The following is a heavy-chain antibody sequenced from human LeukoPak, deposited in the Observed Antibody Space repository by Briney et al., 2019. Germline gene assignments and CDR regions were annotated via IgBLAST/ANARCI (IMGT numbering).Heavy chain of an antibody. D-gene: IGHD2-2*01. V-gene: IGHV4-38-2*01. CDR3: ARRDQLLIHDY. J-gene: IGHJ4*02. CDR1: GYSISSGYY. CDR2: IYHSGST. Sequence: SETLSLTCAVSGYSISSGYYWGWIRPPPGKGLEWIGSIYHSGSTYYNPSLKSRVTISVDTSKNQFSLKLTSVTAADTAVYYCARRDQLLIHDYWGQGTLVTVSS.